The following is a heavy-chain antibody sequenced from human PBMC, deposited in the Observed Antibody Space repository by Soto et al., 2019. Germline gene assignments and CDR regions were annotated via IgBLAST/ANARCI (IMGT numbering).Heavy chain of an antibody. CDR1: GGSISTYY. J-gene: IGHJ5*02. V-gene: IGHV4-59*01. Sequence: SETLSLTCTVSGGSISTYYWSWIRQPPGKGLEWIGYIYYSGSTNYNPSLKSRVTISVDTSKNQFSPKLSSVTAADTAVYYCTREGRISSGSNWFDPWGQGTLVTVSS. CDR2: IYYSGST. CDR3: TREGRISSGSNWFDP. D-gene: IGHD6-19*01.